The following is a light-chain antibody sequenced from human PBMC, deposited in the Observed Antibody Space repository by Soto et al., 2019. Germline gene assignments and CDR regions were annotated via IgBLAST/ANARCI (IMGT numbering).Light chain of an antibody. J-gene: IGKJ4*01. Sequence: DVVMTQSPLSLPVILGQSASISCRASHSLVASDGNTYLNWLQQRPGQSPRRLIYQVSNRESGVPDRFSGSGSGTDFTLKISRVEAGDVGGYYCMQNMRWPLTFGGGTKVEMK. CDR1: HSLVASDGNTY. CDR2: QVS. CDR3: MQNMRWPLT. V-gene: IGKV2-30*01.